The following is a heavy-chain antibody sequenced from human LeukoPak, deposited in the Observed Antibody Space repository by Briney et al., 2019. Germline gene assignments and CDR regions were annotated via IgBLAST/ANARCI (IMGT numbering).Heavy chain of an antibody. V-gene: IGHV4-39*01. CDR2: IYYSGNT. Sequence: SETPSLTCTVSGGSISSSTYHWGWIRQPPGKGLEWIGSIYYSGNTYYNPSLKSRVTISVDTSKNQFSVKLSSVTAADTAVYYCARHSSPHAGSSSWYDFWGQGTLVTVSS. D-gene: IGHD2-15*01. CDR3: ARHSSPHAGSSSWYDF. CDR1: GGSISSSTYH. J-gene: IGHJ5*01.